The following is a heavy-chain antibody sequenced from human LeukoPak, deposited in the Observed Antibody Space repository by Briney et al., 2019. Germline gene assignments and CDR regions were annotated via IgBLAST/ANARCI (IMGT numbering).Heavy chain of an antibody. J-gene: IGHJ5*02. Sequence: PSETLSLTCTVSGGPISSGRYYWGWIRQPPGKGLEWIGSISNSGSTYYNPSLKSRVTISVDTSKSHFSLNVTSVTAADTAVYYCARGGKTTVPPQNWFDPWGQGTLVTVSS. D-gene: IGHD4-17*01. CDR1: GGPISSGRYY. CDR2: ISNSGST. V-gene: IGHV4-39*02. CDR3: ARGGKTTVPPQNWFDP.